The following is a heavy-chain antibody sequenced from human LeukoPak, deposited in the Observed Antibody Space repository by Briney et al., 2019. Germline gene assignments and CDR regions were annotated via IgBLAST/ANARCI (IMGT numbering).Heavy chain of an antibody. Sequence: SQTLSLTCAMSGDSVSSNSVTWNWLRQSPSRGLERLGRTYYRSKWYNEYATSVRSRIVINPDTSKNRFSLQLNSVTPEDTAVYFCARHTSSNGNFDYWSQGNLVTVSS. J-gene: IGHJ4*02. CDR2: TYYRSKWYN. CDR3: ARHTSSNGNFDY. V-gene: IGHV6-1*01. CDR1: GDSVSSNSVT. D-gene: IGHD1-26*01.